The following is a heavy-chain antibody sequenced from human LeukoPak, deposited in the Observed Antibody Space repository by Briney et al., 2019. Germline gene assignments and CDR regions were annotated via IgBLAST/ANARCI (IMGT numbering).Heavy chain of an antibody. Sequence: QSGGSLRLSCAASGFTFSSYAMHWVRQAPGKGLEWVAVISYDGSNKYYADSVKGRFTISRDNSKNTLYLQMNSLRAEDTAVYYCARDDNRLPDYWGQGTLVTVSS. CDR2: ISYDGSNK. J-gene: IGHJ4*02. CDR1: GFTFSSYA. CDR3: ARDDNRLPDY. D-gene: IGHD3-22*01. V-gene: IGHV3-30-3*01.